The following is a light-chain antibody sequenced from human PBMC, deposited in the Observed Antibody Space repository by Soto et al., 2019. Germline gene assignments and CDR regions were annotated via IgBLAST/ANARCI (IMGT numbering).Light chain of an antibody. CDR1: QTVGSR. CDR3: QQYESGPLYP. Sequence: EIMMTQSPATLSVSPGEGATLSCRASQTVGSRLAWYQQKPGQAPRLLIYGASTRATDIPARFSGSGSGTEFTLTISSLQAEDLAVYFCQQYESGPLYPFGQGTKGEIK. CDR2: GAS. V-gene: IGKV3-15*01. J-gene: IGKJ2*01.